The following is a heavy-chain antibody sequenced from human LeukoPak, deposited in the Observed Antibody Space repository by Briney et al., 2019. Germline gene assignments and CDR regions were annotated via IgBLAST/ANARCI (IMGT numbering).Heavy chain of an antibody. J-gene: IGHJ4*02. Sequence: PSETLSLTCGVSSGTFSGYYWSWIRQPPGKGLEWIGEIYHSGKTNYNPTLKSRVTISVDASKREFSLRLNSVTAADAAVYYCARGNNFRFDYWGQETLVTVSS. CDR3: ARGNNFRFDY. CDR1: SGTFSGYY. CDR2: IYHSGKT. V-gene: IGHV4-34*01. D-gene: IGHD5-24*01.